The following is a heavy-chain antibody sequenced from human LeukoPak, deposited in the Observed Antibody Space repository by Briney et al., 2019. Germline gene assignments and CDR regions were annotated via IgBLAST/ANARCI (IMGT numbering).Heavy chain of an antibody. V-gene: IGHV3-48*01. CDR1: GCTFSSYG. Sequence: GGSLRLSCAASGCTFSSYGMNWVRQAPGKGLEWVSYISSSGSTKYYADSVKGRFTISRDNARNSLYLQMNSLRAEDTAVYYCVSRAYCGGNCPSHFDYWGRGTLVTVSS. J-gene: IGHJ4*02. CDR3: VSRAYCGGNCPSHFDY. D-gene: IGHD2-21*02. CDR2: ISSSGSTK.